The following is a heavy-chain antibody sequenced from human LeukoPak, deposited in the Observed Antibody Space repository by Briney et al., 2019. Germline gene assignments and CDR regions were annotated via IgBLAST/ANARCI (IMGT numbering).Heavy chain of an antibody. CDR1: GYTFTGYY. CDR3: ARDYGGNSPHMDV. D-gene: IGHD4-23*01. V-gene: IGHV1-2*02. CDR2: INPNSGGT. J-gene: IGHJ6*03. Sequence: ASVKVSCKASGYTFTGYYMRWVRQAPGQGLEWMGWINPNSGGTNYAQKFQGRVTMTRDTSISTAYMELSRLRSDDTAVYYCARDYGGNSPHMDVWGKGTTVTVSS.